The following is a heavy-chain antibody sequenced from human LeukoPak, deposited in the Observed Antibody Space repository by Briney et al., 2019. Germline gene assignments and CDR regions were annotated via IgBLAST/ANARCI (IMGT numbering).Heavy chain of an antibody. CDR3: ARGLRFIQGPGYYYMDV. J-gene: IGHJ6*03. V-gene: IGHV4-34*01. Sequence: PSETLSLTCALYGGSFNAYYWTWIRQTPGKGLEWIGEINHSGSTNYNPSLESRVTISADTSKNQFSPNLGSVTAADTAIYYCARGLRFIQGPGYYYMDVWGKGTMVTVSS. CDR2: INHSGST. D-gene: IGHD3-16*02. CDR1: GGSFNAYY.